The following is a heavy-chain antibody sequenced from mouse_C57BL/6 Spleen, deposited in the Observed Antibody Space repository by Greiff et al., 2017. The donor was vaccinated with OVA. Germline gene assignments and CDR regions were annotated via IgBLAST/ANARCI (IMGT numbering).Heavy chain of an antibody. J-gene: IGHJ1*03. CDR2: IYPGDGDT. V-gene: IGHV1-82*01. Sequence: QVQLQQPGAELVKPGASVKLSCKASGYAFSSSWMNWVKQRPGKGLEWIGRIYPGDGDTNYNGKFKGKATLTADKSSSTAYMQLSSLTSEDSAVYFCARERYFDVWGTGTTVTVSS. CDR3: ARERYFDV. CDR1: GYAFSSSW.